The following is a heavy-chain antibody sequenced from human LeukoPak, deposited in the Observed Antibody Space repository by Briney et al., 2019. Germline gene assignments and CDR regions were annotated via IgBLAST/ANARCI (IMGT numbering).Heavy chain of an antibody. D-gene: IGHD6-13*01. CDR2: IATYNGKT. J-gene: IGHJ5*02. CDR1: GYTFSSYG. CDR3: ARDLVGLAADGNWFDP. V-gene: IGHV1-18*01. Sequence: GASVKVSCKASGYTFSSYGISWVRQAPGQGLEWMGWIATYNGKTKYAEKVQGRVTMTTDTSMTTAYMELRTLRSDDTAVYYCARDLVGLAADGNWFDPWGQGTLVTVSS.